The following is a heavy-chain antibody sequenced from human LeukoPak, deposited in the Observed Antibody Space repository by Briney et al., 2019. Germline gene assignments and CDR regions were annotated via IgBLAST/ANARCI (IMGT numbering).Heavy chain of an antibody. J-gene: IGHJ6*04. D-gene: IGHD3-10*02. CDR1: GFTFSNYW. CDR3: AELGITMIGGV. V-gene: IGHV3-74*01. Sequence: PGGSLRLSCAASGFTFSNYWMHWVCQAPGKGLVWVSRINSDGSSTSYADSVKGRFTISRDNAKNSLYLQMNSLRAEDTAVYYCAELGITMIGGVWGKGTTVTISS. CDR2: INSDGSST.